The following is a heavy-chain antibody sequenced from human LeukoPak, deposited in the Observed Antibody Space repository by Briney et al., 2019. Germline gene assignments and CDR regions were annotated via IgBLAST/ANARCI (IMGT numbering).Heavy chain of an antibody. CDR2: ISSSGTDT. D-gene: IGHD6-13*01. CDR1: GFTFSDYY. CDR3: ARVSSLAAAGTTDY. Sequence: SGGSLRLSCAASGFTFSDYYMSWIRQAPGKGLEWVLYISSSGTDTKYADSVKGRFAISRDNAKNSLYLQMNSLRAEDTAVYYCARVSSLAAAGTTDYWGQGTLVTVSS. J-gene: IGHJ4*02. V-gene: IGHV3-11*06.